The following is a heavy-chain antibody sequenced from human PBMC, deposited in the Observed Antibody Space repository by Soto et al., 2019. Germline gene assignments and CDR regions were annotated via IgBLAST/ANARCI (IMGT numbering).Heavy chain of an antibody. CDR3: ARTNYDILTGYYRDFDY. Sequence: GESLEISCKGSGYSFTSYWIGWVRQMPGKGLEWMGIIYPGDSDTRYSPSFQGQVTISADKSISTAYLQWSSLKASDTAMYYCARTNYDILTGYYRDFDYWGQGTLVTVSS. D-gene: IGHD3-9*01. CDR2: IYPGDSDT. V-gene: IGHV5-51*01. CDR1: GYSFTSYW. J-gene: IGHJ4*02.